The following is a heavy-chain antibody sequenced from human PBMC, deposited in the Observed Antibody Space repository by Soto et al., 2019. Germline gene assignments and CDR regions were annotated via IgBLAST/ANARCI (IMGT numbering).Heavy chain of an antibody. Sequence: SVKVSCKASGGTFSIYAISLVRQAPGQGLEWMGGIIPIFGTANYAQKFQGRVTITADESTSTAYMELSSLRSEDTAVYYCARDPNLGYCSSTSCYSQGSSWHYYYYGMDVWGQGTTVTVSS. CDR3: ARDPNLGYCSSTSCYSQGSSWHYYYYGMDV. J-gene: IGHJ6*02. CDR2: IIPIFGTA. D-gene: IGHD2-2*02. V-gene: IGHV1-69*13. CDR1: GGTFSIYA.